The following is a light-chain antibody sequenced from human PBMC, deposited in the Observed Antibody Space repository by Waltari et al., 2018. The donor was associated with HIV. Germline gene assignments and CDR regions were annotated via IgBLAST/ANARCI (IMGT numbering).Light chain of an antibody. Sequence: DIQLTQSPSFVSASVGDRVTITCRASQAIGSNLAWYRQSPGQGPRLLIFAASTLESGVPSRFSGTGSGTEFVLTIKSLQPEDFATYYCQHLNTYPLFAFGPGTTVDIK. J-gene: IGKJ3*01. CDR3: QHLNTYPLFA. V-gene: IGKV1-9*01. CDR2: AAS. CDR1: QAIGSN.